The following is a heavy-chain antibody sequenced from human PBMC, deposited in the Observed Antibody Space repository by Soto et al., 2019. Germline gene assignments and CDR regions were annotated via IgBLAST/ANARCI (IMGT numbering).Heavy chain of an antibody. CDR3: AREVMVRGDNDY. Sequence: ESGGGLVQPGGSLRLSCAASGFTVSSNYMSWVRQAPGKGLEWVSVIYSGGSTYYADSVKGRFTISRDNSKNTLYLQMNSLRAEDTAVYYCAREVMVRGDNDYWGQGTLVTVSS. CDR1: GFTVSSNY. V-gene: IGHV3-66*01. D-gene: IGHD3-10*01. J-gene: IGHJ4*02. CDR2: IYSGGST.